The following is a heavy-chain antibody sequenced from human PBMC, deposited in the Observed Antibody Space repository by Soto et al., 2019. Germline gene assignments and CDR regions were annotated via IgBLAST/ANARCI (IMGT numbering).Heavy chain of an antibody. CDR2: INPNSGGT. CDR3: ARSLLNWNYGMDV. V-gene: IGHV1-2*04. CDR1: GYTFTGYY. Sequence: RASVKVSCKASGYTFTGYYMHWVRQAPGQGLEWMGWINPNSGGTNYAQKFQGWVTMTRDTSISTAYMELSRLRSDDTAVYYCARSLLNWNYGMDVWGQGTTVTVSS. J-gene: IGHJ6*02. D-gene: IGHD1-20*01.